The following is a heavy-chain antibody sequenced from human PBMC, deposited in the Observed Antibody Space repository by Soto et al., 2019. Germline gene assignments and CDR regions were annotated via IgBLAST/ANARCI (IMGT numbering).Heavy chain of an antibody. J-gene: IGHJ6*02. CDR2: IIPIFGTA. V-gene: IGHV1-69*06. CDR1: GGTFSSYA. Sequence: QVPLVQSGAEVKKPGSSVKVSCKASGGTFSSYAISWVRQAPGQGLEWMGGIIPIFGTANYAQKFQGRVTITADKSTSTAYMELSSLRSEDTAVYYCARDVRQQQLVRAYYYYGMDVWGQGTTVTVSS. D-gene: IGHD6-13*01. CDR3: ARDVRQQQLVRAYYYYGMDV.